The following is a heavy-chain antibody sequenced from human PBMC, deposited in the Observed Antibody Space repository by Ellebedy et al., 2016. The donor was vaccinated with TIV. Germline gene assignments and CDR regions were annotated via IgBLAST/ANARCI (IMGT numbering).Heavy chain of an antibody. J-gene: IGHJ4*02. CDR1: GYSFTSYF. CDR3: ARGVGTTANDFDY. CDR2: INPSDGTT. D-gene: IGHD1-1*01. Sequence: ASVKVSCXASGYSFTSYFTHWVRQAPGQGLEWMGIINPSDGTTTYAQKFQGRITVTRDTSTSTVYMDLSSLRSEDTAVYYCARGVGTTANDFDYWGQGTLVTVSS. V-gene: IGHV1-46*01.